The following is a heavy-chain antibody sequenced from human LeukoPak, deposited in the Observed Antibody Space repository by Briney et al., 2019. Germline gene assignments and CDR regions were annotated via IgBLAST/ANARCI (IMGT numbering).Heavy chain of an antibody. D-gene: IGHD3-16*02. CDR2: INPSGGST. Sequence: ASVKVSCKASGYTFTSYYMHWVRQAPGQGLEWMGIINPSGGSTSYAQKFQGRVTMTRDTSTSTVYMELSSLRSEDTAVYYCAKGYIAVYYDYVWGSYRPYFDYWGQGTLVTVSS. J-gene: IGHJ4*02. V-gene: IGHV1-46*03. CDR3: AKGYIAVYYDYVWGSYRPYFDY. CDR1: GYTFTSYY.